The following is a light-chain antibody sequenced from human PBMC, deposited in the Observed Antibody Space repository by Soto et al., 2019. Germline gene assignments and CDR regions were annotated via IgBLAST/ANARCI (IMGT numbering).Light chain of an antibody. Sequence: EIVLTQSPGTLSLSPGERATLSCRASQSINRSYLAWYQHTPGQAPRLLIYGASSRATGIPDRFSGSGSETDFTLTISGLEPEDFAVYYCQQRHMWPITFGQGTRLEIK. CDR1: QSINRSY. CDR3: QQRHMWPIT. V-gene: IGKV3D-20*02. CDR2: GAS. J-gene: IGKJ5*01.